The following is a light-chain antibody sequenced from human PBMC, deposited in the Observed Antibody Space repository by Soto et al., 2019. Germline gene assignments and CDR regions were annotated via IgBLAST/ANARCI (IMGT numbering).Light chain of an antibody. CDR2: GAS. Sequence: EVVLTQSPGTLSLSPGERATLSCRASQSVGGDYLAWYQQKPGQAPRLFIYGASSRPTGIPDRFSGSGSGTDFTLTISRLEPEDFAVYYCQQYGSSPRTFGQGTKVDI. J-gene: IGKJ1*01. CDR3: QQYGSSPRT. CDR1: QSVGGDY. V-gene: IGKV3-20*01.